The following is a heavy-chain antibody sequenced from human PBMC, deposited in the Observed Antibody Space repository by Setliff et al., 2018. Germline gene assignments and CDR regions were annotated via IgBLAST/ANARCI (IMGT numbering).Heavy chain of an antibody. CDR3: AKDLSSNTAASYFFDL. CDR2: ISGDGDST. CDR1: GFTFTNYA. J-gene: IGHJ4*02. V-gene: IGHV3-23*01. D-gene: IGHD5-18*01. Sequence: LRLSCAASGFTFTNYAMNWVRQAPGKGLEWVSTISGDGDSTYYADSVMGRFTISRDNSTNTLYLQMNSLRGEDTAVYYCAKDLSSNTAASYFFDLWGQGTQVTVSS.